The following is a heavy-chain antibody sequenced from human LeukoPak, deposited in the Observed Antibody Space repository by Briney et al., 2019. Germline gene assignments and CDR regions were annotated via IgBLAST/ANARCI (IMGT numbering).Heavy chain of an antibody. V-gene: IGHV4-34*01. CDR3: ARQGGSYFDAFDI. CDR1: GGSFSGYY. J-gene: IGHJ3*02. Sequence: SETPSLTCAVYGGSFSGYYWSWIRQPPGKGLEWIGEINHSGSTNYNQSLKSRVTISVDTSKNQFSLKLSSVTAADTAVYYCARQGGSYFDAFDIWGQGTMVTVSS. CDR2: INHSGST. D-gene: IGHD1-26*01.